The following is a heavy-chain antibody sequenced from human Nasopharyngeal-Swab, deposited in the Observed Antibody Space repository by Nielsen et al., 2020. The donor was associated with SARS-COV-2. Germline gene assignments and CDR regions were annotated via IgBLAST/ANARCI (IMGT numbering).Heavy chain of an antibody. J-gene: IGHJ4*02. CDR1: GGSMNSYY. V-gene: IGHV4-59*01. CDR3: ARVQVDDDFWTGYHFDY. D-gene: IGHD3/OR15-3a*01. CDR2: VFNRGST. Sequence: GSMRLSCTVSGGSMNSYYWYWTRQPPGKGLEWIGSVFNRGSTEYSPSLKRRATISVDTSNNQFSLKLSSVTAADTAVYFCARVQVDDDFWTGYHFDYWGQGTLVTVSS.